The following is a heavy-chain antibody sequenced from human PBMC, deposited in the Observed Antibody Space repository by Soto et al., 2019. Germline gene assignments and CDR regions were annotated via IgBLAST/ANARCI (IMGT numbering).Heavy chain of an antibody. J-gene: IGHJ6*02. CDR2: INAGNGNT. CDR3: ARERVAGTEMDYYYYGMDV. CDR1: GYTFTSYA. V-gene: IGHV1-3*01. Sequence: ASVKVSGKASGYTFTSYAMHWVRQAPGQRLDWMGWINAGNGNTKYSQKFQGRVTITRDTSVSTAYMELSSLRSEDTAVYYCARERVAGTEMDYYYYGMDVWGQGTTVTVSS. D-gene: IGHD6-19*01.